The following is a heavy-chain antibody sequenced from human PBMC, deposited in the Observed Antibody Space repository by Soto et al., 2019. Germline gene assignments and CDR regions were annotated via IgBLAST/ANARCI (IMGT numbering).Heavy chain of an antibody. D-gene: IGHD1-1*01. CDR1: GCTFSTYW. Sequence: GGSLRFSCAASGCTFSTYWMYWVRQAPGKGLVWVSRMNSDGSTTNYADSVKGRFTISRDNARNTLYLQMNSLRAEDTAVYYCVRDGYPAWVYGVDVWEQGTTVTVSS. V-gene: IGHV3-74*01. CDR3: VRDGYPAWVYGVDV. CDR2: MNSDGSTT. J-gene: IGHJ6*01.